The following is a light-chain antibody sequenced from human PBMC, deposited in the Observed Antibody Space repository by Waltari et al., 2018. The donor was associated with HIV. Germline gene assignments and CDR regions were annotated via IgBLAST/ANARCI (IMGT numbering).Light chain of an antibody. J-gene: IGLJ2*01. CDR1: ALPNQY. V-gene: IGLV3-25*03. CDR2: KDS. CDR3: QSADNSGTFVI. Sequence: SYEVTQPPSVSVSPGQTARITCSGDALPNQYAYWYQQKPGQAPVLVMYKDSERPSGIHEGFSGSSSGTTVTLTISGVQAEDEADYYCQSADNSGTFVIFGGGTKLTVL.